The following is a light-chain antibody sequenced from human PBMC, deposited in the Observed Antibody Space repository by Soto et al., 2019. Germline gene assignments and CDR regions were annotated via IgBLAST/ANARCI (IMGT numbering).Light chain of an antibody. CDR3: MQGTHRPIN. CDR2: KVS. CDR1: QSLVHSDGIAY. V-gene: IGKV2-30*02. J-gene: IGKJ5*01. Sequence: VVMTQSPLSLPVTLGQPASISCRSNQSLVHSDGIAYFSWFQQRPGRSPRRLIYKVSNRDSGVPARFSGSGSGTDFALKISRVEAEDVGVYYCMQGTHRPINSGQGTRLEIK.